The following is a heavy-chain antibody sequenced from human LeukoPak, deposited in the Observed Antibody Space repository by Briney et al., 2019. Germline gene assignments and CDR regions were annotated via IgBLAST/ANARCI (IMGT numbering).Heavy chain of an antibody. CDR2: ITYNSDTT. D-gene: IGHD3-22*01. V-gene: IGHV3-23*01. J-gene: IGHJ6*03. CDR1: GFTFSAYG. CDR3: AKGYDSTYYHYYFMDV. Sequence: GGSLRLSCAASGFTFSAYGMTWVRQAPGKGLEWVSVITYNSDTTYYVDSVKGRFTISRDNSKNTLYLQMNSLRADDTAVYYCAKGYDSTYYHYYFMDVWGKGTTVTISS.